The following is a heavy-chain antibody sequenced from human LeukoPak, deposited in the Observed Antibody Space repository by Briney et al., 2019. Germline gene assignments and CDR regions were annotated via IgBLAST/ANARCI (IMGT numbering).Heavy chain of an antibody. CDR3: ASRSRDY. J-gene: IGHJ4*02. CDR1: GFTFSSYW. D-gene: IGHD6-19*01. CDR2: INSDGSST. Sequence: GGSLRLSCAASGFTFSSYWMHWVRQAPGKGLVWVSRINSDGSSTSYADSVKGRFTISRDNAQNSLYLQMNSLSVEDTAVYYCASRSRDYWGQGTLVTVSS. V-gene: IGHV3-74*01.